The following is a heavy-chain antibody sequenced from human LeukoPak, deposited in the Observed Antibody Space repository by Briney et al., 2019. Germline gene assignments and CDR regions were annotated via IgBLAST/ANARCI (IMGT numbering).Heavy chain of an antibody. V-gene: IGHV3-11*01. CDR1: GFTLSDYY. J-gene: IGHJ4*02. CDR2: SSSSGSTI. CDR3: ARRRDFIDY. D-gene: IGHD3/OR15-3a*01. Sequence: GGSLRLSYAASGFTLSDYYMSWIRQAPGKGLEWVSYSSSSGSTIYYADSVKGRFAISRDNAKNSLYLQMDSLRAEDTAVYYCARRRDFIDYWGQGTLVTVSS.